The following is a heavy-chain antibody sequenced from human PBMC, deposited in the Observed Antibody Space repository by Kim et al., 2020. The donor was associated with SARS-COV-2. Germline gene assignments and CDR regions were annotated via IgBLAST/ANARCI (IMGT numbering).Heavy chain of an antibody. CDR3: ATAYAFWSAPAAAGPDYYYYYGMDV. CDR2: FDPEDGET. J-gene: IGHJ6*02. V-gene: IGHV1-24*01. D-gene: IGHD6-13*01. CDR1: GYTLSELS. Sequence: ASVKVSCKVSGYTLSELSMHWVRQAPGKGLEWMGGFDPEDGETIYAQKFQGRVTMTEDTSTDTAYMELSSLRSEDTAVYYCATAYAFWSAPAAAGPDYYYYYGMDVWGQGTTVTVSS.